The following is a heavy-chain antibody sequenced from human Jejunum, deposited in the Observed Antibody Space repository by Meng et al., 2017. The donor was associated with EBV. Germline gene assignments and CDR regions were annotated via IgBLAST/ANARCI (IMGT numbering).Heavy chain of an antibody. CDR3: AKDSVGVFTPSN. Sequence: EVQMVESGGDSVQPGGSLRLSCATSGFTFSSYAMSWVRQAPGKGLEWVSSIRGSGGSTYYADSVKGRFTISRDNSKNTVYLQMNSLRGEDTAVYYCAKDSVGVFTPSNWGQGTLVTVSA. CDR2: IRGSGGST. J-gene: IGHJ4*02. CDR1: GFTFSSYA. V-gene: IGHV3-23*04. D-gene: IGHD3-3*01.